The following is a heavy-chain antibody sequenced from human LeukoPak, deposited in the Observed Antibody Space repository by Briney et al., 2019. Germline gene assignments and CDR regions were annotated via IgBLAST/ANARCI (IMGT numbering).Heavy chain of an antibody. CDR2: IKQDGSEK. D-gene: IGHD3-16*01. V-gene: IGHV3-7*01. Sequence: GGSLRLSCAASGFTFSRYWMSWVRQAPGKGLEWVANIKQDGSEKDYVDSVKGRFTISRDNAKTSLYLQMNSLRAEDTAVYYCARIRGGFFNAFDIWGQGTMVTVSS. J-gene: IGHJ3*02. CDR3: ARIRGGFFNAFDI. CDR1: GFTFSRYW.